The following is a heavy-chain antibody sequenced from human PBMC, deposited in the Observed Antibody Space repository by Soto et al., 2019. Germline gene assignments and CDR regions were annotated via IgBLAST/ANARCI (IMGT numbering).Heavy chain of an antibody. J-gene: IGHJ4*02. Sequence: GGSLRLSCAASGFTFSSYAMSWFRQAPGKGLGGVVAISGSGGRTYYAESVKGRFTISRDNSKNTLYLEMNSLRAEDTAVYYCAKAATMVRGVIISEFVCWGQGTLVTVS. CDR2: ISGSGGRT. CDR1: GFTFSSYA. V-gene: IGHV3-23*01. D-gene: IGHD3-10*01. CDR3: AKAATMVRGVIISEFVC.